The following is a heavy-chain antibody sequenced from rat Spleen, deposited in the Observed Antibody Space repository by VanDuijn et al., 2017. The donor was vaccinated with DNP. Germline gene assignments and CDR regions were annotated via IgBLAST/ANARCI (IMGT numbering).Heavy chain of an antibody. CDR1: GFNFNDYW. D-gene: IGHD2-2*01. V-gene: IGHV4-2*01. J-gene: IGHJ4*01. Sequence: EVKLVESGGGLVQPGRSLQLSCAASGFNFNDYWMGWVRLAPGKGLEWIGEINKDSNIIKYAPSLKDKLTISRDNAQNTLYLQMSKLGSEDTAIYYCVREDKGVDAWGQGASVTVSS. CDR2: INKDSNII. CDR3: VREDKGVDA.